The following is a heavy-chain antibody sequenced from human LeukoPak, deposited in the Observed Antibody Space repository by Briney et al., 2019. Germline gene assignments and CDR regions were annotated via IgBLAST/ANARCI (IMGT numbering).Heavy chain of an antibody. Sequence: SVKFSCKASGGTFSSYAISWVRQAPGQGLEWIGGIIPIFGTANYAQKFQGRVTITADESTSTAYMELSSLRSEDTAVYYCARADLTYYDFWSGYYHLWGQGTLVTVSS. CDR1: GGTFSSYA. D-gene: IGHD3-3*01. V-gene: IGHV1-69*13. CDR2: IIPIFGTA. CDR3: ARADLTYYDFWSGYYHL. J-gene: IGHJ5*02.